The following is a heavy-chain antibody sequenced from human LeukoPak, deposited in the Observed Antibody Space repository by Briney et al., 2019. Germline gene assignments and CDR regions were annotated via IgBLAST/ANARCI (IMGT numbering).Heavy chain of an antibody. Sequence: GGSLRLSCAASGFTFSSYGMSWVRQAPGKGLEWVSAISGSGGSTYYADSVKGRFTVSRDNSKNTLYLQMNNLRVEDTALYYCATDRSGFGANDYWGQGTLVTVSS. D-gene: IGHD3-10*01. CDR2: ISGSGGST. CDR3: ATDRSGFGANDY. V-gene: IGHV3-23*01. J-gene: IGHJ4*02. CDR1: GFTFSSYG.